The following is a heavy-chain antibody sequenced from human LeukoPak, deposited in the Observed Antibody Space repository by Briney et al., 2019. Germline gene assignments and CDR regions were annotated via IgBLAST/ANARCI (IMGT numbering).Heavy chain of an antibody. D-gene: IGHD1-26*01. V-gene: IGHV4-39*07. CDR2: IYYSGST. Sequence: SETLSLTCTVSGGSISSSSYYWGWIRQPPGKGLEWIGSIYYSGSTNYNPSLKSRVTISVDTSKNQFSLKLSSVTAADTAVYYCARVWVRGSYSGPHAFDIWGQGTLVTVSS. CDR1: GGSISSSSYY. J-gene: IGHJ4*02. CDR3: ARVWVRGSYSGPHAFDI.